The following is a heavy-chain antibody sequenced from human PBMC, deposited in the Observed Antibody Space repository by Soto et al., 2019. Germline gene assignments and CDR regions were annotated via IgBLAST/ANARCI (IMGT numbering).Heavy chain of an antibody. CDR1: GFTFSSYA. Sequence: GGSLRLSCAASGFTFSSYAMSWVRQAPGKGLEWVSAISGSGGSTYYADSVKGRFTISRDNSKNTLYLQMNSLRAEDTAVYYCARVLRVRGVIIKTESPKNAFDIWGQGTMVTVSS. CDR3: ARVLRVRGVIIKTESPKNAFDI. D-gene: IGHD3-10*01. V-gene: IGHV3-23*01. CDR2: ISGSGGST. J-gene: IGHJ3*02.